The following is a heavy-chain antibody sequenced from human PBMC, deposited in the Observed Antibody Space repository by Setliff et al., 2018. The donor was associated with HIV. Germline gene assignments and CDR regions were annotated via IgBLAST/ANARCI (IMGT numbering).Heavy chain of an antibody. D-gene: IGHD3-10*01. CDR3: ARRIDNSGTFPDKNWFDT. CDR1: GGSISSYY. CDR2: IYYSGMT. Sequence: SETLSLTCSVSGGSISSYYWSWIRQPPGRGLEWIGDIYYSGMTNYNPSLQSRVTISLDTSKNQFSLKVTSVTAADTAVYFCARRIDNSGTFPDKNWFDTWGQGSLVTVSS. V-gene: IGHV4-59*08. J-gene: IGHJ5*02.